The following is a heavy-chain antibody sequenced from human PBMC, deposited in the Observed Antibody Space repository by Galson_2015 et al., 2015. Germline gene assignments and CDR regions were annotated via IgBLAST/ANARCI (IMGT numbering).Heavy chain of an antibody. V-gene: IGHV3-7*03. CDR2: INQDGSEK. CDR3: ARDGGGDYVYWYFDL. D-gene: IGHD4-17*01. Sequence: SLRLSCAASGFTFSRHWMTWVRQAPGKGLEWVANINQDGSEKYYLDSVKGRFTISRDNAKNSLYLQMNSLRVEDTALYYCARDGGGDYVYWYFDLWGRGTPVTVSS. J-gene: IGHJ2*01. CDR1: GFTFSRHW.